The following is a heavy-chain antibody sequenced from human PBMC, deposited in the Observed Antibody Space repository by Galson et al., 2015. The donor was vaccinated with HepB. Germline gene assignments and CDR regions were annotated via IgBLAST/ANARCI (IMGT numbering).Heavy chain of an antibody. D-gene: IGHD3-3*01. CDR1: GFTFSDYY. V-gene: IGHV3-11*06. J-gene: IGHJ6*02. CDR3: ARELRSGYIYYYYYGMDV. Sequence: SLRLSCAASGFTFSDYYMSWIRQAPGKGLEWVSYISSSSSYTNYADSVKGRFTISRDNAKNSLYLQMNSLRAEGTAVYYCARELRSGYIYYYYYGMDVWGQGTTVTVSS. CDR2: ISSSSSYT.